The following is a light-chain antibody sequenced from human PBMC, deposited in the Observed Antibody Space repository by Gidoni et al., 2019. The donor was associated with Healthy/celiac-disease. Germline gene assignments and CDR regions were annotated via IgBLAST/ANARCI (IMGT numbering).Light chain of an antibody. J-gene: IGKJ4*01. CDR3: QQYNSYPLT. V-gene: IGKV1-5*03. Sequence: DIQITQSPSTLSASVGDRVTITCRASQSISSWLAWYQQKPGKAPKLLIYKASSLESGVPSRFSGSGSGTEFTLTISSLQPDDFATYYCQQYNSYPLTFGGGTKLEIK. CDR1: QSISSW. CDR2: KAS.